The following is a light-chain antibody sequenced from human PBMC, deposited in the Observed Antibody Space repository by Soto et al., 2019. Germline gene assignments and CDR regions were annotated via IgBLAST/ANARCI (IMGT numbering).Light chain of an antibody. CDR2: DAF. V-gene: IGKV3-11*01. CDR1: PSVSNS. CDR3: QKSNRWPPVT. J-gene: IGKJ4*01. Sequence: ESVLTQSPATLSLSPGERATLSCRASPSVSNSLAWYQHKPGQAPRLLIYDAFNSATDVPTRFRCSGSGTDLPLNITGVESEDFAVYYCQKSNRWPPVTFGGGTKVAIK.